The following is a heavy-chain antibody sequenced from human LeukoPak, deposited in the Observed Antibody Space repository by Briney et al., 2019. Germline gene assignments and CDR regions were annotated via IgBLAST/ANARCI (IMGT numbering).Heavy chain of an antibody. D-gene: IGHD1-26*01. Sequence: GGSLRLSCAASGFTFSSYAMHWVRQAPGKGLEWVAVISYDGSNKYYADSVKGRFTISRDNSKNTLYLQMNSLRAEDTAVYYCAREESYLLDYWGQGTLVTVSS. CDR1: GFTFSSYA. CDR3: AREESYLLDY. CDR2: ISYDGSNK. J-gene: IGHJ4*02. V-gene: IGHV3-30-3*01.